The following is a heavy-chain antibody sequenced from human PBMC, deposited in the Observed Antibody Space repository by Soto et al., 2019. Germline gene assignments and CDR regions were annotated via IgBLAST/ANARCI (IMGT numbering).Heavy chain of an antibody. Sequence: PSETLSLTCAVYGGSFSGYYWSWIRQPPGKGLEWIGEINHSGSTNYNPSLKSRVTISVDTSKNQFSLKLSSVTAADTAVYYCARGVSVPAAMLDYYSGMDVWGQGTTVTVSS. CDR2: INHSGST. CDR1: GGSFSGYY. D-gene: IGHD2-2*01. J-gene: IGHJ6*02. CDR3: ARGVSVPAAMLDYYSGMDV. V-gene: IGHV4-34*01.